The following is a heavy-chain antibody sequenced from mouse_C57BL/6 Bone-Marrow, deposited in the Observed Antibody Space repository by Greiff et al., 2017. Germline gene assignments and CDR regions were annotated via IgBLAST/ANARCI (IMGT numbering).Heavy chain of an antibody. V-gene: IGHV1-64*01. CDR1: GYTFTSYW. CDR2: IHPHSGST. J-gene: IGHJ2*01. D-gene: IGHD1-1*01. Sequence: QVQLQQPGAELVKPGASVKLSCTASGYTFTSYWMPWVKQRPGPGLEWIGMIHPHSGSTNYNEKFKSKATRTEDKSTNTAYMKLSSLTSEDSAVYYCARVTTRVYYWDYWGQGTTLTVSS. CDR3: ARVTTRVYYWDY.